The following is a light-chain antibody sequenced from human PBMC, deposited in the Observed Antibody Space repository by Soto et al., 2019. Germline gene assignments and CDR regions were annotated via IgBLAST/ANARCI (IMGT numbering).Light chain of an antibody. CDR3: QQYGSSPS. CDR2: DAS. J-gene: IGKJ4*01. Sequence: EIVLTQSPDTLSLSPGERATLSCSASQSVTSYLAWYQQKPGLAPRLLIYDASSRATGISDRFSGSGSGTDFTLTISRLEPEDFAVYYCQQYGSSPSFGGGTKVDIK. CDR1: QSVTSY. V-gene: IGKV3D-20*01.